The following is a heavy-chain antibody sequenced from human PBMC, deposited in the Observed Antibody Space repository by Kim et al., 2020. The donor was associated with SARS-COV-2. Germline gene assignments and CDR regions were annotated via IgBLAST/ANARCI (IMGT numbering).Heavy chain of an antibody. CDR1: GGSISSSSYY. V-gene: IGHV4-39*01. CDR2: IYYSGST. CDR3: ARHYLRFGYGFWSGYLSIQEYYYYGMDV. Sequence: SETLSLTCTVSGGSISSSSYYWGWIRQPPGKGLEWIGSIYYSGSTYYNPSLKSRVTISVDTSKNQFSLKLSSVTAADTAVYYCARHYLRFGYGFWSGYLSIQEYYYYGMDVWGQGTTVTVSS. D-gene: IGHD3-3*01. J-gene: IGHJ6*02.